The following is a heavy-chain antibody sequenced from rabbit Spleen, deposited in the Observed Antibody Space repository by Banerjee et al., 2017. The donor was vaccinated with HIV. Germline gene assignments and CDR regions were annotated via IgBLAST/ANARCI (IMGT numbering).Heavy chain of an antibody. CDR2: VWTGDGGT. CDR3: GRSTFAFGSYSYATADL. Sequence: QSLEESGGGLVKPEGSLTLTCTASGFSFSSSYWMCWVRQAPGKGLEWIGCVWTGDGGTYYASWAKGRFTISKTSSTTVTLQMTSLTAADTATYFCGRSTFAFGSYSYATADLWGPGTLVTVS. V-gene: IGHV1S40*01. D-gene: IGHD6-1*01. CDR1: GFSFSSSYW. J-gene: IGHJ4*01.